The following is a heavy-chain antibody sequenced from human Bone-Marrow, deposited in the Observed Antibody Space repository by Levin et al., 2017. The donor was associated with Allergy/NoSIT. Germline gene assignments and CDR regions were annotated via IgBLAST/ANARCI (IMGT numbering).Heavy chain of an antibody. D-gene: IGHD2-2*01. CDR2: IYYSGST. CDR1: GGSISSYY. J-gene: IGHJ5*02. Sequence: PSETLSLTCTVSGGSISSYYWSWIRQPPGKGLEWIGYIYYSGSTNYNPSLKSRVTISVDTSKNQFSLKLSSVTAADTAVYYCARDVGCSSTSCYEVNWFDPWGQGTLVT. V-gene: IGHV4-59*01. CDR3: ARDVGCSSTSCYEVNWFDP.